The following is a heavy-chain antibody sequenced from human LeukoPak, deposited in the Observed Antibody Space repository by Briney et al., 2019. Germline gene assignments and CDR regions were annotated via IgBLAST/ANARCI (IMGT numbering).Heavy chain of an antibody. V-gene: IGHV3-23*01. CDR3: ARTLGYCSGGSCYDFDY. Sequence: GGSLRLSCAASGFTFSSYAMSWVRQAPGKGLEWVSAISGSGGSTDYADSVKGRFTISRDNSKNTLYLQMNSLRAEDTAVYYCARTLGYCSGGSCYDFDYWGQGTLVTVSS. D-gene: IGHD2-15*01. CDR1: GFTFSSYA. J-gene: IGHJ4*02. CDR2: ISGSGGST.